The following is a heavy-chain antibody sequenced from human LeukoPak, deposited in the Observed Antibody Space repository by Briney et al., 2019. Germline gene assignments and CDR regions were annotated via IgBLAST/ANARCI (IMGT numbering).Heavy chain of an antibody. D-gene: IGHD2-15*01. V-gene: IGHV3-11*01. CDR2: INGSADRI. CDR1: GFSFSDYY. Sequence: GGSLRLSCAASGFSFSDYYMIWLRQAPGKGLEWLSSINGSADRILYADSVKGRFTISRDNAKNSLFLQMDSLRAEDTAVYFCARDRDVRVVHAHDDAYDMWGQGTVVTVSS. J-gene: IGHJ3*02. CDR3: ARDRDVRVVHAHDDAYDM.